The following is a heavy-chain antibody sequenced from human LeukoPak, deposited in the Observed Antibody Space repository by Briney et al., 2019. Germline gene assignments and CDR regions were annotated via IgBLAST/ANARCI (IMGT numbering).Heavy chain of an antibody. V-gene: IGHV4-61*02. CDR3: ASPSRDFYDSSGYYPPFDY. J-gene: IGHJ4*02. Sequence: PSETLSLTCTVSGGSINSGDYYWSWIRQPAGKGLEWIGRIYTSGSTNYNPSLKSRVTISVDTSKNQFSLKLSSVTAADTAVYYCASPSRDFYDSSGYYPPFDYWGQGTLVTVSS. D-gene: IGHD3-22*01. CDR1: GGSINSGDYY. CDR2: IYTSGST.